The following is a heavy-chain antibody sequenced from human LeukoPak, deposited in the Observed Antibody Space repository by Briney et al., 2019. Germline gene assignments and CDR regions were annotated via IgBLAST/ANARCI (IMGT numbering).Heavy chain of an antibody. J-gene: IGHJ4*02. CDR2: IYYSGSS. CDR1: GGSISTYY. V-gene: IGHV4-59*01. D-gene: IGHD6-25*01. Sequence: PSETLSLTCTVSGGSISTYYWSWIRQPPGKGLEWIGYIYYSGSSNYNPSLKSRVTISVDTSKNQFSLKLTSVTAADTAVYYCAREFNGSPDYLGQGTLVTVSS. CDR3: AREFNGSPDY.